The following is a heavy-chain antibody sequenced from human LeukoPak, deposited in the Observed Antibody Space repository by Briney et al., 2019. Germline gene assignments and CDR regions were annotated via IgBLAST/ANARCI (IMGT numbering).Heavy chain of an antibody. CDR1: GGSFSGYY. D-gene: IGHD6-19*01. CDR2: INHSGGT. J-gene: IGHJ4*02. CDR3: ARDQWLPRY. Sequence: KPSETLSLTCAVYGGSFSGYYWSWIRQPPGKGLEWIGEINHSGGTNYNPSLKSRVTISVDTSKNQFSLKLSSVTAADTAVYYCARDQWLPRYWGQGTLVTVSS. V-gene: IGHV4-34*01.